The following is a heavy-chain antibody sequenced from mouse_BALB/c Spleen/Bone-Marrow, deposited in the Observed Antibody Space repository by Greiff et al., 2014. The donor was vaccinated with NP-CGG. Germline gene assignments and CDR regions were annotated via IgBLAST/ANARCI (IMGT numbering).Heavy chain of an antibody. Sequence: QVQLKESGAELVRPGSSVKISCKASGYAFSSYWMNWVKQRPGQGLEWIGQIYPGDGDTNYNGKFKGKATLTADKSSSTAYMQLSSLTSEDSAVYFCARQYSNYFDYWGQGTTLTVSS. J-gene: IGHJ2*01. CDR3: ARQYSNYFDY. V-gene: IGHV1-80*01. CDR2: IYPGDGDT. D-gene: IGHD2-5*01. CDR1: GYAFSSYW.